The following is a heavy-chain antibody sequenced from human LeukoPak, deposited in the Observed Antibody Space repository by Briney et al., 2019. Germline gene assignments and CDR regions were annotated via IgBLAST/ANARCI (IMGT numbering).Heavy chain of an antibody. CDR2: INPNSGGT. V-gene: IGHV1-2*02. Sequence: ASVKVSCKASGYTFTSYGISWVRQAPGQGLEWMGWINPNSGGTNYAQKFQGRVTMTRDTSISTAYMELSRLRSDDTAVYYCASSLLYSSGWFDYWGQGTLVTVSS. CDR3: ASSLLYSSGWFDY. J-gene: IGHJ4*02. D-gene: IGHD6-19*01. CDR1: GYTFTSYG.